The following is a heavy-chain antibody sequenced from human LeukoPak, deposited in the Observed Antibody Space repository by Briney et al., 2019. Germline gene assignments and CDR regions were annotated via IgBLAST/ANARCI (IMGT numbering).Heavy chain of an antibody. CDR3: ARAVLRHFDWLHPNWFAP. J-gene: IGHJ5*02. Sequence: SVKVSCKASGGTFSSYAISWVRQAPGQGLEWMGGIIPIFGTANYAQKFQGRVTITADESTSTAYMELSSLRSEDTAVYYCARAVLRHFDWLHPNWFAPWGQGTLVTVSS. CDR2: IIPIFGTA. D-gene: IGHD3-9*01. V-gene: IGHV1-69*13. CDR1: GGTFSSYA.